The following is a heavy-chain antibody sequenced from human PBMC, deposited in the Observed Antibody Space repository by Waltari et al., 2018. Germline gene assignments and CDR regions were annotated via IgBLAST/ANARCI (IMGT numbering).Heavy chain of an antibody. CDR2: VYYPGAA. CDR3: ARDPAGDYGY. D-gene: IGHD4-17*01. CDR1: GASIPTYY. J-gene: IGHJ4*02. V-gene: IGHV4-59*01. Sequence: QVQLQESGPDRVKPSETLSLICNVSGASIPTYYWSWMRRSPGKRLGWIGYVYYPGAAKYNPSFGSRVTMSVDTSKSQFSLKLTSVTAADTAVYYCARDPAGDYGYWGQGTLVTVSA.